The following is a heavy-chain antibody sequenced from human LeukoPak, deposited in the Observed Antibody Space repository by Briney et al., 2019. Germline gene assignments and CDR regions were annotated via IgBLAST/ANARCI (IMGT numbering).Heavy chain of an antibody. Sequence: SETLSLTCSVSGVSISSTTHYWGWIPQPPGKGLEWIGSINYSGDTSYNPSLKRRLTISRDTNKNQFSLTLSSVTAADTAVYYCARYQGGTMFDIWGQGTKVTVSS. CDR1: GVSISSTTHY. CDR2: INYSGDT. J-gene: IGHJ3*02. V-gene: IGHV4-39*01. CDR3: ARYQGGTMFDI. D-gene: IGHD3-10*01.